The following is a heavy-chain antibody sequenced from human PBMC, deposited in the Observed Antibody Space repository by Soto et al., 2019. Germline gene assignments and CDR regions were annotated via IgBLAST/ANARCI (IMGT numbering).Heavy chain of an antibody. D-gene: IGHD2-15*01. CDR3: AKVMVAATRHTDFDS. Sequence: QLRESGPGLVKPSETLSLTCTVSGGSINSNSYYWAWIRQTPGKGLAWIASIYFDGSTYYNPSLKSRVTISVDTSKNHFSLRLTSVTTADTAVYYCAKVMVAATRHTDFDSWGQGTLVTVSS. CDR1: GGSINSNSYY. V-gene: IGHV4-39*02. J-gene: IGHJ4*02. CDR2: IYFDGST.